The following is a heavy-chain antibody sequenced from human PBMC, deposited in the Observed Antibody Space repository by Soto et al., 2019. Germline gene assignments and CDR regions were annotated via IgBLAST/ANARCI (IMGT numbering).Heavy chain of an antibody. V-gene: IGHV4-59*13. CDR3: ASHIAPAGPFDY. Sequence: SETLSLTCTVSVDSIENYYWSWLRQPPGKGLEWIGYIYYSGSTYYNPSLKSRGNISVDTSKNQFSLKLRSLTAADTAVYYCASHIAPAGPFDYWGQGTLVTVSS. D-gene: IGHD6-13*01. J-gene: IGHJ4*02. CDR1: VDSIENYY. CDR2: IYYSGST.